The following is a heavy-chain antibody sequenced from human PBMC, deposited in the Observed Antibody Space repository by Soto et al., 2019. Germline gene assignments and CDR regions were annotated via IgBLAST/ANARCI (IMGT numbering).Heavy chain of an antibody. Sequence: GASVKVSCKASGYTFTSYYMNWVRQAPGQGLEWLGIINPSGGYTTYAQRFLGRVTMTSDTSTSTVHMELGSLTSEDTAVYYCARGGGIVVVTPPYDQWGKETLVTVS. D-gene: IGHD2-21*02. CDR2: INPSGGYT. V-gene: IGHV1-46*03. J-gene: IGHJ4*02. CDR3: ARGGGIVVVTPPYDQ. CDR1: GYTFTSYY.